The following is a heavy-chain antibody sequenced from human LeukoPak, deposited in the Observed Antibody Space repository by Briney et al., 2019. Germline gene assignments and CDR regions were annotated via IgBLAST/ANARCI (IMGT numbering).Heavy chain of an antibody. CDR1: GFTVSSNY. V-gene: IGHV3-53*01. J-gene: IGHJ6*03. Sequence: GGSLRLSCAASGFTVSSNYMSWVRQAPGKGLEWVSVIYSDGSTYYADSVKGRFTISRDNSKNTLYLQMNSLRAEDTAVYYCARETIGYCSSTSCYYYYYMDVWGKGTTVTVSS. D-gene: IGHD2-2*01. CDR2: IYSDGST. CDR3: ARETIGYCSSTSCYYYYYMDV.